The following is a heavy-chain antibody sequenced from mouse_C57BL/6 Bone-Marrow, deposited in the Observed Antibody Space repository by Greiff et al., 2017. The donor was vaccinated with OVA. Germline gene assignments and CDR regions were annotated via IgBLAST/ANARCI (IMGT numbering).Heavy chain of an antibody. CDR3: AREGL. V-gene: IGHV5-17*01. CDR2: ISSGSSTI. J-gene: IGHJ2*01. CDR1: GFTFSDYG. Sequence: EVMLVESGGGLVKPGGSLKLSCAASGFTFSDYGMHWVRQAPEKGLEWVAYISSGSSTIYYADTVQGRFTISRDNAKNTLFLQMTSLRSEDTAMYYCAREGLWGQGTTLTVSS.